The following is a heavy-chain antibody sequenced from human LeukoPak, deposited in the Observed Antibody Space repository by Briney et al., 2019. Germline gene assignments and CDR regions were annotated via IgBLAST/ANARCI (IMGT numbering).Heavy chain of an antibody. D-gene: IGHD6-19*01. V-gene: IGHV3-30*03. CDR3: ARGTGWYVHNALEI. CDR1: GFTFSSYG. J-gene: IGHJ3*02. CDR2: ISYDGSNQ. Sequence: GRSLRLSCAASGFTFSSYGMHWVRQAPGKGLEWVAVISYDGSNQYYADSVKGRFSISRDNSKNTLYLEMKSLRAEDTAVYYCARGTGWYVHNALEIWGQGTMVTASS.